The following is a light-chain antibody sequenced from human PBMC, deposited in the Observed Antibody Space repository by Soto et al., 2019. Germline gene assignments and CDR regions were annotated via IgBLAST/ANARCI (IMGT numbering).Light chain of an antibody. CDR1: SSDVGRYNY. CDR2: EVN. CDR3: SSYAGTPFV. V-gene: IGLV2-8*01. Sequence: QSALTQPPSASGSPGQSVTISCTGTSSDVGRYNYVSWYQQHPGKAPKLMISEVNKRASGVPDRFSGSKSGNTASLTVSGHQAEDEADYYCSSYAGTPFVFGTGTKVTVL. J-gene: IGLJ1*01.